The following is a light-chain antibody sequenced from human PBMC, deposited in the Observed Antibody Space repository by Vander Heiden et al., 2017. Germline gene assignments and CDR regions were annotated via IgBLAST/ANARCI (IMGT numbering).Light chain of an antibody. J-gene: IGLJ3*02. CDR1: SSVAGDYHP. CDR3: SSYSGSSTLVV. CDR2: GVS. Sequence: QSALTQPAPVSGSPGQSTTTPCTRTSSVAGDYHPVSWYQLHPGKARNHLNYGVSNRPSGFSHCCSGSKSGNTASLTISGLQAEDEADYYCSSYSGSSTLVVFGGGTELTVL. V-gene: IGLV2-14*03.